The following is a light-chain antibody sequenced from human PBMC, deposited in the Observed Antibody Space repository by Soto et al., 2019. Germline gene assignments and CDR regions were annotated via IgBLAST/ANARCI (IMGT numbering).Light chain of an antibody. V-gene: IGKV1-5*01. CDR1: RSISNW. Sequence: DIQMTQSPSILSASVGDRVTITCRASRSISNWLAWYQQRPGIAPKLLIFDASILQSGVPSRFSGSGSGTEFTLSISRLQTDDFATYYCQQYGSFSPITFGGGTKVEI. J-gene: IGKJ4*01. CDR3: QQYGSFSPIT. CDR2: DAS.